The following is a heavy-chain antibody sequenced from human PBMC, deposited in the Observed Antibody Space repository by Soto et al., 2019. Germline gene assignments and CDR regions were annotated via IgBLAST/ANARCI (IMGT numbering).Heavy chain of an antibody. D-gene: IGHD3-22*01. CDR2: INSDGSST. V-gene: IGHV3-74*01. CDR1: GFTFSTYW. J-gene: IGHJ4*02. CDR3: ARDVLSGYYNNFAY. Sequence: EVQMVESGGGLVQPGGSLRLSCAASGFTFSTYWMHWVRQAPGKGPVWVSRINSDGSSTSYADSVKGRFTISRHNSKNTLYLQMNSLRAEATAVYYCARDVLSGYYNNFAYWGQGTLVTVSS.